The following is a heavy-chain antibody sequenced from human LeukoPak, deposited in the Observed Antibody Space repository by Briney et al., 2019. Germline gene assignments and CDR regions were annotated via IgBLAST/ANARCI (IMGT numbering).Heavy chain of an antibody. V-gene: IGHV5-51*01. D-gene: IGHD6-13*01. CDR2: IYPGDSDT. Sequence: GESLKISCKCSGYSFTWYWMGWVRQMPGKGLEWMGIIYPGDSDTRYSSSFQGQVPISADKSISTAYLQWSSLKASDTAMYYCARGTKIAAAVPDYWGQGTLVTVSS. CDR3: ARGTKIAAAVPDY. J-gene: IGHJ4*02. CDR1: GYSFTWYW.